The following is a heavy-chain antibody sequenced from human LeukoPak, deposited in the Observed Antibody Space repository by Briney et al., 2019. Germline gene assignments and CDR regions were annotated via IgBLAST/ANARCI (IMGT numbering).Heavy chain of an antibody. CDR3: ARWGSSWYYNWFDP. Sequence: SETLSLTCTVSGGSISSSSYYWGWIRQPPGKGLEWIGSIYYSGSTYYNPSLKSRVTISVDTSKNQFSLKLSSVTAADTAVYYCARWGSSWYYNWFDPWGQGTLVTVSS. J-gene: IGHJ5*02. V-gene: IGHV4-39*07. CDR2: IYYSGST. CDR1: GGSISSSSYY. D-gene: IGHD6-13*01.